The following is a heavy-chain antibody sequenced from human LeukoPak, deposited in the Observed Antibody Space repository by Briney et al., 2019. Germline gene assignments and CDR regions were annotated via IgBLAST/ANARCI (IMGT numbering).Heavy chain of an antibody. CDR3: AREYYYGSGSYYNVPDV. CDR1: GFTFSSNS. Sequence: PWGSLSLSCATSGFTFSSNSMNWVRQGPGKGLEWVSSISSSSSYIYYADSVKGRFTISRDNAKNSLYLHIHSLEAADTDYASYAREYYYGSGSYYNVPDVWGQGTTVTVSS. D-gene: IGHD3-10*01. V-gene: IGHV3-21*01. J-gene: IGHJ6*02. CDR2: ISSSSSYI.